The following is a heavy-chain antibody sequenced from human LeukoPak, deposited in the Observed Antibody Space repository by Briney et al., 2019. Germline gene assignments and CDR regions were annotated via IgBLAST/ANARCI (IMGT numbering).Heavy chain of an antibody. D-gene: IGHD2-15*01. CDR2: ISGSGVST. J-gene: IGHJ4*02. CDR1: GFAFSSYA. CDR3: ATSPCSGGSCFSGYFDY. Sequence: GGSLRLSCAASGFAFSSYAMNWVRQAPGKGLEWVSTISGSGVSTHYADSVKGRFTISRDSSRNTLYLQMNSLRAEDTAIYYCATSPCSGGSCFSGYFDYWGQGTLVTVSS. V-gene: IGHV3-23*01.